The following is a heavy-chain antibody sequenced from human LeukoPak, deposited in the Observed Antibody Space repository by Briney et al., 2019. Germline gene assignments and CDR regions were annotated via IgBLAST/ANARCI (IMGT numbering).Heavy chain of an antibody. CDR2: INPNTGGT. CDR3: AREGAPQLSSYFDH. Sequence: GASVKVSCKASGYTFTAYYIHWVRQAPGQGPEWMGWINPNTGGTNFAQRFQGRVTMTRDTSINTAYMELSSLRSDDTAMYYCAREGAPQLSSYFDHWGQGTLVTVSS. D-gene: IGHD1-1*01. V-gene: IGHV1-2*02. J-gene: IGHJ4*02. CDR1: GYTFTAYY.